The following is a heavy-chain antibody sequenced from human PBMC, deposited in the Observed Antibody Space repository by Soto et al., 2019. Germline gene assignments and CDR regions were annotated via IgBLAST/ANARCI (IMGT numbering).Heavy chain of an antibody. D-gene: IGHD3-22*01. CDR1: GFTFSNYA. CDR3: ARDGEVKYYDSTGYYYEGCFDY. J-gene: IGHJ4*02. Sequence: QVQLVESGGGVVQPGRSLRLSCAASGFTFSNYAMHWVRQAPGKGLEWVAVTSYDGSSKNYADSVKGRFTISRDSSKNMVALQMNSLRAEDTAVYYCARDGEVKYYDSTGYYYEGCFDYWGQGTLVTVSS. V-gene: IGHV3-30-3*01. CDR2: TSYDGSSK.